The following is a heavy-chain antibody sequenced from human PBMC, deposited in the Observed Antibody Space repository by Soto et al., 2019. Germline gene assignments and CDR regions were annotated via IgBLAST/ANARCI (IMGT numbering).Heavy chain of an antibody. D-gene: IGHD6-19*01. J-gene: IGHJ5*02. CDR1: GSSIIGYN. Sequence: PSETLSLTCTFSGSSIIGYNWTWIRQYPERGLEWIGYIHYSGSANYNPSLNSRLTMSVGRSKSQFSMKLASVTAADTAVYYCARGVGGSGLNWFDPWGQGTLVTVS. CDR2: IHYSGSA. V-gene: IGHV4-59*12. CDR3: ARGVGGSGLNWFDP.